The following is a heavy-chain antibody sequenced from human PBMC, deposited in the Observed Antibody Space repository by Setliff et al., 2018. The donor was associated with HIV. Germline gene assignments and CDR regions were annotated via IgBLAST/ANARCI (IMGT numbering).Heavy chain of an antibody. CDR2: ISAYNGNT. Sequence: ASVKVSCKASGYTFTTYGITWVRQAPGQGLEWMGWISAYNGNTNYAQKLQGRVTMTTDTSTRTAYMDLRSLKSDDTAVYYCARGFSVYSSSDPLLNWFDPWGQGTLVTVSS. V-gene: IGHV1-18*01. J-gene: IGHJ5*02. D-gene: IGHD6-6*01. CDR3: ARGFSVYSSSDPLLNWFDP. CDR1: GYTFTTYG.